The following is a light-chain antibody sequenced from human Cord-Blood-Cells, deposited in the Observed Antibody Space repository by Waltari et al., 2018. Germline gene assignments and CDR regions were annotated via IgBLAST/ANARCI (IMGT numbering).Light chain of an antibody. Sequence: NFMLTQPHSVSESPGKTVTISCTRSSGSIASNYVQWYQQRPGSSPTTVLYEDNQRPSGVPSPFSGSIDSSSNSASLTISGLKTEDEADYYCQSYDSSNQVFGGGTKLTVL. V-gene: IGLV6-57*01. J-gene: IGLJ2*01. CDR1: SGSIASNY. CDR3: QSYDSSNQV. CDR2: EDN.